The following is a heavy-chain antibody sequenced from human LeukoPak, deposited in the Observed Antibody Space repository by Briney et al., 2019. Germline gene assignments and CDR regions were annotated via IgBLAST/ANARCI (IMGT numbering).Heavy chain of an antibody. V-gene: IGHV3-48*01. D-gene: IGHD1-26*01. CDR3: ARNSGSYGD. J-gene: IGHJ4*02. CDR2: ISSSRSTI. CDR1: GFTFSSYS. Sequence: PGGSLRLSCAASGFTFSSYSMNWVRQAPGKGLEWVSYISSSRSTIYYAGSVKGRFTISRDNAKNSLYLQMNSLRAEDTAVYYCARNSGSYGDWGQGTLVTVSS.